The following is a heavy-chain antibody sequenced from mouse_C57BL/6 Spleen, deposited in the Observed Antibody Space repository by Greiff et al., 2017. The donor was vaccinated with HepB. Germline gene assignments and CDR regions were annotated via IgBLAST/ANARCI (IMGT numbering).Heavy chain of an antibody. D-gene: IGHD2-5*01. CDR1: GFTFSDYY. CDR2: ISNGGGST. Sequence: EVQLVESGGGLVQPGGSLKLSCAASGFTFSDYYMYWVRQTPEKRLEWVAYISNGGGSTYYPDTVKGRFTISRDNAKNTLYLQMSRLKSEDTAMYYCARQAYSNYRYFDVWGTGTTVTVSS. CDR3: ARQAYSNYRYFDV. J-gene: IGHJ1*03. V-gene: IGHV5-12*01.